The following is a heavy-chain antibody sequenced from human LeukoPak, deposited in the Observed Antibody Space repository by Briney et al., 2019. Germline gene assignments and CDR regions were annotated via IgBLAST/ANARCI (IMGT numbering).Heavy chain of an antibody. CDR2: IYSGGST. CDR3: ARALLWFGELSGNWFDP. Sequence: GGSLRLSCAASGFTVSSNYMSWVRQAPGKGLEGVSVIYSGGSTYYADSVKGRFTISRDNSKNTLYLQMNSLRAEDTAVYYCARALLWFGELSGNWFDPWGQGTLVTVSS. CDR1: GFTVSSNY. V-gene: IGHV3-66*02. J-gene: IGHJ5*02. D-gene: IGHD3-10*01.